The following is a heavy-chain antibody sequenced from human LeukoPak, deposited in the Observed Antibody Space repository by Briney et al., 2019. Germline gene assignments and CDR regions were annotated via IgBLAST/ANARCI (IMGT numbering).Heavy chain of an antibody. V-gene: IGHV3-21*01. J-gene: IGHJ4*02. Sequence: GGSLRLSCAASGFTFSSYSMNWVRQAPGKGLEWVSSISSSSSYIYYADSVKGRFTISRDNAKNSLYLQMNSLRAEDTAVYYCARDAGRGYSYGYWVGFDYWGQGTLVTVSS. CDR2: ISSSSSYI. D-gene: IGHD5-18*01. CDR3: ARDAGRGYSYGYWVGFDY. CDR1: GFTFSSYS.